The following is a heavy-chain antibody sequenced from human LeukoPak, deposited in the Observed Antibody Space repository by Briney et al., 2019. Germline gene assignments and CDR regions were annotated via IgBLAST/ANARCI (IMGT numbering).Heavy chain of an antibody. V-gene: IGHV4-38-2*02. J-gene: IGHJ4*02. Sequence: SETLSLTCTVSGYSISSGYYWGWIRQPPGKGLEWIGSIYYSGSTYYNPSLKSRVTISVDTSKNQFSLKLSSVTAADTAVYYCARDPYYDSSGYYWGLFDYWGQGTLVTVSS. CDR2: IYYSGST. CDR3: ARDPYYDSSGYYWGLFDY. D-gene: IGHD3-22*01. CDR1: GYSISSGYY.